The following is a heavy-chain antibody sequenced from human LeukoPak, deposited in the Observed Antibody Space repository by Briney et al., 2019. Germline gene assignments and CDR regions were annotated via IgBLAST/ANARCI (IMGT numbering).Heavy chain of an antibody. CDR2: IGSNGVTK. CDR1: GFSFSTYG. Sequence: GSLRLSCAASGFSFSTYGMHWVRQAPGKGLEWVASIGSNGVTKYYGDSVKGRFTISRDNSKNMLFLQMNSLRGEDTAVYYCANSSREVSWGQGTLVTVSS. D-gene: IGHD1-26*01. CDR3: ANSSREVS. V-gene: IGHV3-30*02. J-gene: IGHJ5*02.